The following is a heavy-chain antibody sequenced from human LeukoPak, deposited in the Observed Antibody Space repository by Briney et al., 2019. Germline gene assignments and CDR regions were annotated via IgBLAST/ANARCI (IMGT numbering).Heavy chain of an antibody. CDR3: ARGASFRGVIPLWFDP. V-gene: IGHV4-39*01. Sequence: SETLSLTCTVSGGSISSSSYYWGWIRQPPGKGLEWIGSIYYSGSTYYNPSLKSRVTISVDTSKNQFSLKLSSVTAADTAVYYCARGASFRGVIPLWFDPWGQGTLVTVSS. CDR2: IYYSGST. J-gene: IGHJ5*02. CDR1: GGSISSSSYY. D-gene: IGHD3-10*01.